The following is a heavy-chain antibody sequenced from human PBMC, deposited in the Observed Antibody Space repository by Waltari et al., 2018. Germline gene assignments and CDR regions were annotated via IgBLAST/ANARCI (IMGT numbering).Heavy chain of an antibody. CDR2: MNPNSGNT. J-gene: IGHJ4*02. D-gene: IGHD6-19*01. Sequence: QVQLEQSGAEVKKPGASVKVSCKASGYTFTSYVINWVRQATGQGLEWMGWMNPNSGNTASAQKFQGRVTMTRNTSISTAYMELSSLRSEDTAVYYCARSYDSGCHAGAYWGQGTRVTVSS. CDR1: GYTFTSYV. CDR3: ARSYDSGCHAGAY. V-gene: IGHV1-8*01.